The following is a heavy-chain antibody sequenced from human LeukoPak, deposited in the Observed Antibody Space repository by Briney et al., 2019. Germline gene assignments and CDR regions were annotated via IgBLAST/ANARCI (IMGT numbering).Heavy chain of an antibody. CDR3: ARDLYYYGSGSMDV. Sequence: PGGSLRLSCAASGFTFSSYAMHWVRQAPGTGLEYVSAISSNGGSTYYANSVKGRFTISRDNSKNTLYLQMGSLRAEDMAVYYCARDLYYYGSGSMDVWGQGTTVTVS. D-gene: IGHD3-10*01. V-gene: IGHV3-64*01. J-gene: IGHJ6*02. CDR1: GFTFSSYA. CDR2: ISSNGGST.